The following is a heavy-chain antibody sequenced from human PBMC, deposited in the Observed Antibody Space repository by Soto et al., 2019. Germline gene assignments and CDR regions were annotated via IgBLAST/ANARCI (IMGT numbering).Heavy chain of an antibody. V-gene: IGHV3-23*01. CDR1: GFTFSNYA. J-gene: IGHJ4*02. CDR2: ISGSGGST. Sequence: EVQLLESGGGLVQPGGSRRLSCAASGFTFSNYAVTWVRQAPGKGLEGVSTISGSGGSTYYADSVKGRFTISRDNSKNTMYLQMDSLRAEDTAVYYCAKDQGSSWYEIDYWGQGTLVTVSS. D-gene: IGHD6-13*01. CDR3: AKDQGSSWYEIDY.